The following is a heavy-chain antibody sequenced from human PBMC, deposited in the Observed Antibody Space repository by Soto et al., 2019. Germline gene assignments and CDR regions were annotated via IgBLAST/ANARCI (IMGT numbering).Heavy chain of an antibody. CDR1: GFTFSSYG. V-gene: IGHV3-33*01. CDR2: IWYDGSNK. D-gene: IGHD3-10*01. CDR3: AREITMVRGVIIPGGMDV. J-gene: IGHJ6*02. Sequence: QVQLVESGGGVVQPGRSLRLSCAASGFTFSSYGMHWVRQAPGKGLEWVAVIWYDGSNKYYADSVKGRFTISRDKSKNTLYLQMNSLRAEDTAVYYCAREITMVRGVIIPGGMDVWGQGTTVTVSS.